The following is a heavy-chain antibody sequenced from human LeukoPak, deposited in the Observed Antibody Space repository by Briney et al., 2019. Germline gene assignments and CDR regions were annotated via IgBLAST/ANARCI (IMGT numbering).Heavy chain of an antibody. CDR2: IYFSGGT. V-gene: IGHV4-39*07. D-gene: IGHD3-22*01. CDR1: GDSISSSNCY. Sequence: SETLSLTCTVSGDSISSSNCYWGWIRQPPGKGLEWIGSIYFSGGTYYNASLKSRVTISVDTSKNQFSLKLSSVTAADTAVYYCARYYDSSGPDAFDIWGQGTMVTVSS. CDR3: ARYYDSSGPDAFDI. J-gene: IGHJ3*02.